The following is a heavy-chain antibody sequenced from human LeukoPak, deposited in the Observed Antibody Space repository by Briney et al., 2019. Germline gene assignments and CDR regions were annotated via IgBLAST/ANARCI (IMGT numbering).Heavy chain of an antibody. CDR3: ALHTSSSDHYYYYGMDV. D-gene: IGHD6-6*01. CDR1: RFTFSSYA. V-gene: IGHV3-23*01. Sequence: SGGSLRLSCAASRFTFSSYAMSWVRQAPGKGLEWVSGISGSSGSTYYADSVKGRFTTSRDNSKNTLYLQMNSLRAEDTAVYYCALHTSSSDHYYYYGMDVWGRGTTVTVSS. J-gene: IGHJ6*02. CDR2: ISGSSGST.